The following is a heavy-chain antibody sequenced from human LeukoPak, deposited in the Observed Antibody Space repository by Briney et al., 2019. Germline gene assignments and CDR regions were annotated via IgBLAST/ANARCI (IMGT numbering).Heavy chain of an antibody. V-gene: IGHV3-48*01. J-gene: IGHJ4*02. Sequence: GGSLRLSCAASGYTFSSYSMSWVRQAPGKGLEWLSYIGGSSNPIYYADSVKGRFTISRDNAKNSLYPQMNSLRAEDTAVYYCARSSGYPYFDYWGQGTLVTVSS. CDR2: IGGSSNPI. D-gene: IGHD3-22*01. CDR3: ARSSGYPYFDY. CDR1: GYTFSSYS.